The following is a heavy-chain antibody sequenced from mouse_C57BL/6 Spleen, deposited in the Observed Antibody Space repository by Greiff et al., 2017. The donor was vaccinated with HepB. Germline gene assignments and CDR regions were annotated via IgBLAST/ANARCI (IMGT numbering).Heavy chain of an antibody. D-gene: IGHD1-1*01. CDR2: INPSSGYT. CDR1: GYTFTSYT. CDR3: ASPGGSSFYYAMDY. J-gene: IGHJ4*01. V-gene: IGHV1-4*01. Sequence: QVQLQQSGAELARPGASVKMSCKASGYTFTSYTMHWVKQRPGQGLEWIGYINPSSGYTKYNQKFKDKATLTADKSSSTAYMQLSSLTSEDSAVDYCASPGGSSFYYAMDYWGQGTSVTVSS.